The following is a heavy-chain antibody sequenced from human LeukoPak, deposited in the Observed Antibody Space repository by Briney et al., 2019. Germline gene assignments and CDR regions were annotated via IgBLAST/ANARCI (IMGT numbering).Heavy chain of an antibody. J-gene: IGHJ4*02. Sequence: GGSLRLSCAASGFTFSSYAMNWVRQAPGKGLEWVSYISHTGSANSYADSVKGRFTISRDNAKTSLFLQMNSLSADDGVVYLCATGVWCELDSVAHRDYWGQGTLVTVSS. CDR3: ATGVWCELDSVAHRDY. CDR2: ISHTGSAN. D-gene: IGHD3/OR15-3a*01. CDR1: GFTFSSYA. V-gene: IGHV3-48*03.